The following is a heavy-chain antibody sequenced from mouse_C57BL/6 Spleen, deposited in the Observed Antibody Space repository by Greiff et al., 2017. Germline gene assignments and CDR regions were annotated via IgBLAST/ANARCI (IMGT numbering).Heavy chain of an antibody. CDR2: LDPEDGDT. Sequence: VQLKESGAELVRPGASVKLSCTASGFNIKDYYMHWVKQRPEQGLEWIGRLDPEDGDTEYAPKFQGKATMTADTSSNTAYLQLSSLTSEDTAVYYCTTKGEGLRLFAYWGQGTLVTVSA. CDR1: GFNIKDYY. D-gene: IGHD2-4*01. CDR3: TTKGEGLRLFAY. V-gene: IGHV14-1*01. J-gene: IGHJ3*01.